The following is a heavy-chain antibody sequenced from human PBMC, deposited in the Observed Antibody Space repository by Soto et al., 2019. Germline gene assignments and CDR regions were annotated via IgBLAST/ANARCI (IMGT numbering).Heavy chain of an antibody. D-gene: IGHD1-7*01. CDR3: ASRDPGTSVDY. Sequence: SEPLYLTCAVSGGSFTSNNWWTWVRQPPGQGLEWIGEIYRTGSTNYNPSLKSRVTISLDKSENQFSLKVTSLTAADTAVYYCASRDPGTSVDYWGQGTLVTVSS. CDR1: GGSFTSNNW. V-gene: IGHV4-4*02. CDR2: IYRTGST. J-gene: IGHJ4*02.